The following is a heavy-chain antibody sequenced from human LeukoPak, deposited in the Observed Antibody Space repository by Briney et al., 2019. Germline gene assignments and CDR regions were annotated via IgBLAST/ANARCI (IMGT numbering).Heavy chain of an antibody. D-gene: IGHD2-2*03. J-gene: IGHJ4*02. Sequence: GGSLRLSCAASGFTFSNHWMTWVRQVPGKGLEWVANIKPDGSDKYYGDSVKGRFTISRDNAKNSLYLQMNSLRAEDTAVYYCARLDNGYWGQGTLVTVSS. CDR2: IKPDGSDK. CDR1: GFTFSNHW. V-gene: IGHV3-7*01. CDR3: ARLDNGY.